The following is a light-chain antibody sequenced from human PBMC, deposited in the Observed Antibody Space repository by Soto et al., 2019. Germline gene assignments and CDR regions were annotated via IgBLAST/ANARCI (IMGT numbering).Light chain of an antibody. CDR1: QSVNNH. CDR2: EAS. V-gene: IGKV3-11*01. J-gene: IGKJ4*02. CDR3: QQYNHWPVLRT. Sequence: EIVLTQYPATVSLSPGERDTLSCRASQSVNNHLAWYQQKPGQAPRLLSYEASNRATGIPARFTGSGSGTDCTRTISSREPEDFAVYDCQQYNHWPVLRTFGGGTKVELK.